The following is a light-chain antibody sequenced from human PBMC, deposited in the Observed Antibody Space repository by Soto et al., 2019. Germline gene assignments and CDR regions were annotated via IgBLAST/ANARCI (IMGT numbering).Light chain of an antibody. J-gene: IGLJ1*01. Sequence: QSARTQPASVSGSPGQSITISCTGASSDVGLYDFVSWYQQHPGKAPKLLIYEVTYRPSGVSSRFSGSKSGNTASLTISGLQAEDEADYYCNSYTRFSTYVFGTGTKVTVL. CDR3: NSYTRFSTYV. CDR2: EVT. V-gene: IGLV2-14*01. CDR1: SSDVGLYDF.